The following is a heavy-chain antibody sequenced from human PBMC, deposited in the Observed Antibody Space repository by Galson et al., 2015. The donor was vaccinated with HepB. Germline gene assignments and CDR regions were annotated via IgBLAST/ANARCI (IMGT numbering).Heavy chain of an antibody. D-gene: IGHD2-8*02. CDR2: ISAYDSST. V-gene: IGHV1-18*01. CDR1: GYTFSTYS. J-gene: IGHJ5*02. CDR3: ARGALVAVVNANLNNWFDP. Sequence: SVKVSCKASGYTFSTYSIVWVRQAPGQGLEWMGWISAYDSSTNYAQKFQGRVTMTTETSTTTAYLELRSLRSDDTAVYYCARGALVAVVNANLNNWFDPWGQGTLVTVSS.